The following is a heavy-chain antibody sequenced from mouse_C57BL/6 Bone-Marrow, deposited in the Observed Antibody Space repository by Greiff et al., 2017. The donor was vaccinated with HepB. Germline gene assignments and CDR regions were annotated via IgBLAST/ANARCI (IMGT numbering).Heavy chain of an antibody. CDR2: SRNKANDYTT. D-gene: IGHD1-1*01. CDR1: GFTFSDFY. Sequence: DVKLVESGGGLVQSGRSLRLSCATSGFTFSDFYMEWVRQAPGKGLEWIAASRNKANDYTTEYSASVKGRFIVSRDTSQSILYLQMNALRAEDTAIYYCARDNYYGSEDYAMDYWGQGTSVTVSS. CDR3: ARDNYYGSEDYAMDY. J-gene: IGHJ4*01. V-gene: IGHV7-1*01.